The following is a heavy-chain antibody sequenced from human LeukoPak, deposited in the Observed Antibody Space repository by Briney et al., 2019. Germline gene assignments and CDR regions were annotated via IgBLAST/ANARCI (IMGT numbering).Heavy chain of an antibody. D-gene: IGHD6-13*01. Sequence: GGSLRLSCAASGFTFSSYGMHWVRQAPGKGLEWVAFIRYDGSNKYYADSVKGRFTISRDNSKNTLYLQMNSLRAEDTAVYYCAKEGEVRDSSSWYHHYYYYMDVWGKGTTVTISS. CDR3: AKEGEVRDSSSWYHHYYYYMDV. V-gene: IGHV3-30*02. J-gene: IGHJ6*03. CDR2: IRYDGSNK. CDR1: GFTFSSYG.